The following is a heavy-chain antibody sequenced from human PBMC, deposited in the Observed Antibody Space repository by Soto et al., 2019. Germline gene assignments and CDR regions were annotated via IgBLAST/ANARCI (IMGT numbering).Heavy chain of an antibody. J-gene: IGHJ6*02. V-gene: IGHV1-46*01. CDR1: GYTFTSYY. D-gene: IGHD2-21*02. CDR2: INPSGGST. CDR3: ARVGIVGYCGGDCYSYGMDV. Sequence: ASVKVSCKASGYTFTSYYMHWVRQAPGQGLEWMGIINPSGGSTSYAQKFQGRVTMTRDTSTSTVYMELSSLRSEDTAVYYCARVGIVGYCGGDCYSYGMDVWGQGTTVTVSS.